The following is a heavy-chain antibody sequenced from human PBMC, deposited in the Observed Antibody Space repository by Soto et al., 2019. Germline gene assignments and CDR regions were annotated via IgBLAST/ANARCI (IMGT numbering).Heavy chain of an antibody. CDR3: ARDSQPYGMDV. V-gene: IGHV4-59*01. CDR1: GGSISSYY. Sequence: PLEILSLTCTVSGGSISSYYWSWIRQPPGKGLEWIGYIYYSRSTNYNPSLKSRVTISVDTSKNQFSLKLSSVTAADTAVYYCARDSQPYGMDVWGQGTTVTVSS. CDR2: IYYSRST. J-gene: IGHJ6*02.